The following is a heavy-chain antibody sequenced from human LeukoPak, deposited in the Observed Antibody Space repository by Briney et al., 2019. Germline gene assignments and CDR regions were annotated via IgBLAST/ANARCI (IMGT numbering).Heavy chain of an antibody. CDR1: GGTFSSYA. CDR2: IIPIFGTA. V-gene: IGHV1-69*13. Sequence: SVKVSCKASGGTFSSYAISWVRQAPGQGLEWMGGIIPIFGTANYAQKFQGRVTITADESTSTAYMKLSSLRSEDTAVYYCARDRVLWFGELGYWGQGTLVTVSS. CDR3: ARDRVLWFGELGY. D-gene: IGHD3-10*01. J-gene: IGHJ4*02.